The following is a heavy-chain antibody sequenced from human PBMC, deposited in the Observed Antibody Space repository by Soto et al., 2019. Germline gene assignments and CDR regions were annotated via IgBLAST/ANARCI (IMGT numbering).Heavy chain of an antibody. J-gene: IGHJ4*02. Sequence: QVQLVESGGGVVQPGRSLRLSCAASGFTFSHYGIHWVRQAPGKGLEWLAVISYDGSNKHYADSVKGRFTVSRANSKNTLYLQMNSLRAEDTAVYFGARYSGKYQGPIDYWGQGTLVTVSS. V-gene: IGHV3-30*03. CDR1: GFTFSHYG. D-gene: IGHD1-26*01. CDR2: ISYDGSNK. CDR3: ARYSGKYQGPIDY.